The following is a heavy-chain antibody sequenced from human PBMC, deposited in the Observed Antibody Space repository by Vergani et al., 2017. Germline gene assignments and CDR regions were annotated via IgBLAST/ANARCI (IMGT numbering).Heavy chain of an antibody. J-gene: IGHJ3*02. V-gene: IGHV3-30*18. CDR2: ISYDGSNK. Sequence: VQLLESGGGLVQPGGSLRLSCAASGFTFSSYAMSWVRQAPGKGLEWVAVISYDGSNKYYADSVKGRFTISRDNSKNTLYLQMNSLRAEDTAVYYCAKKMGWGTHAFDIWGQGTMVTVSS. D-gene: IGHD3-16*01. CDR3: AKKMGWGTHAFDI. CDR1: GFTFSSYA.